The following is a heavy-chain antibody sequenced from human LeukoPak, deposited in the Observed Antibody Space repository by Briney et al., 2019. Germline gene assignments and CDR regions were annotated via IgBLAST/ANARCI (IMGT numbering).Heavy chain of an antibody. D-gene: IGHD3-10*01. CDR2: IHSSGGST. Sequence: ASVKVSCKASGYTFTSYYMHWVRQAPGQGLEWMGIIHSSGGSTSYAQKFQGRVTMTRDTSTSTVYMELSSLRSEDTAVYYCARGRASMVRGVNFDYWGQGTLVTVSS. CDR1: GYTFTSYY. CDR3: ARGRASMVRGVNFDY. V-gene: IGHV1-46*01. J-gene: IGHJ4*02.